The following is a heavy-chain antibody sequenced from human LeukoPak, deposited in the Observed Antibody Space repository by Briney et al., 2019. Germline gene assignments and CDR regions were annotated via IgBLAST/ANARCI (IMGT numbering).Heavy chain of an antibody. J-gene: IGHJ6*03. V-gene: IGHV3-20*01. CDR1: GFTFDNYA. Sequence: PGRSLRLSCAASGFTFDNYAMHWVRQAPGKGLEWVSGINWNGGSTGYADSVKGRFTISRDNAKNSLYLQMNSLRAEDTALYHCARAAVAGPYYYYYMDVWGKGTTVTISS. CDR2: INWNGGST. CDR3: ARAAVAGPYYYYYMDV. D-gene: IGHD6-19*01.